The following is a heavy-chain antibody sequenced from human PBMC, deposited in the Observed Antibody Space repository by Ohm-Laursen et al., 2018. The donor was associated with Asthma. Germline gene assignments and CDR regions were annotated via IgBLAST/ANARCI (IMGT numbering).Heavy chain of an antibody. V-gene: IGHV1-18*04. CDR2: IYIRNT. CDR1: GYSLSSYA. D-gene: IGHD1-26*01. Sequence: SVKVSCKPSGYSLSSYAISWVRQAPGQRPEWMGWIYIRNTNYAPKFRDRITLSTDTSTNIAYMDLRSLRSDDTAVYYCVRDIVDRFDFWGQGSLIIVSS. J-gene: IGHJ4*02. CDR3: VRDIVDRFDF.